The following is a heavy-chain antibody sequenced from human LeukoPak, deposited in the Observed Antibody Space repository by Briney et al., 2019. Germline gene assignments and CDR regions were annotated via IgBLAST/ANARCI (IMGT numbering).Heavy chain of an antibody. D-gene: IGHD1-20*01. V-gene: IGHV3-7*01. Sequence: PGGSLRPSCAASGFIFNNHWMIWVRQAPGKGLEWVANIKEDGSEKYYVDSVKGRFTVSRDNAENSLYLQMNSLRAEDTGVYYCARYNMDVWGQGTTVTVSS. J-gene: IGHJ6*02. CDR3: ARYNMDV. CDR2: IKEDGSEK. CDR1: GFIFNNHW.